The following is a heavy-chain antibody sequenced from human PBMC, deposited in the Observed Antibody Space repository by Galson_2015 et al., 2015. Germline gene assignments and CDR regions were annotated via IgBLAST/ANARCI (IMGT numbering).Heavy chain of an antibody. CDR3: ARGGELLTFLDY. CDR2: ISGSGGST. J-gene: IGHJ4*02. Sequence: SLRLSCAASGFTFSSYAMSWVRQAPGKGLEWVSAISGSGGSTYYADSVKGRLTISRDNSKNTLYLQMNSLRAEDTAVYYCARGGELLTFLDYWGQGTLVTVSS. D-gene: IGHD3-10*01. V-gene: IGHV3-23*01. CDR1: GFTFSSYA.